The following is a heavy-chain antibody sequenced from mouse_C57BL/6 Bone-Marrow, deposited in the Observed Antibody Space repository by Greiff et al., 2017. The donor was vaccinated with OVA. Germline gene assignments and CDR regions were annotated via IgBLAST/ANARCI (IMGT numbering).Heavy chain of an antibody. V-gene: IGHV1-4*01. Sequence: VQGVESGAELARPGASVKMSCKASGYTFTSYTMHWVKQRPGQGLEWIGYINPSSGYTKYNQKFKDKATLTADKSSSTAYMQLSSLTSEDSAVYYCAREWAITTVVAENYWGQGTTLTVSS. D-gene: IGHD1-1*01. CDR3: AREWAITTVVAENY. CDR1: GYTFTSYT. J-gene: IGHJ2*01. CDR2: INPSSGYT.